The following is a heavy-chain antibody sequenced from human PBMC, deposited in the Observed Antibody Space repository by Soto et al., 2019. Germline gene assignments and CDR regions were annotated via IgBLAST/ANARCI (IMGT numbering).Heavy chain of an antibody. CDR2: IYHSGTT. D-gene: IGHD2-15*01. V-gene: IGHV4-30-2*01. Sequence: TLSLTCTVSGGSSGNDDYSWSWLLQPPGKGLEWIGYIYHSGTTYYNPSLTSRVTISVDGSNNQFSLKLTSMTAADTAVYYCATVIPATRYFAYWGQGILVTVSS. CDR1: GGSSGNDDYS. CDR3: ATVIPATRYFAY. J-gene: IGHJ4*02.